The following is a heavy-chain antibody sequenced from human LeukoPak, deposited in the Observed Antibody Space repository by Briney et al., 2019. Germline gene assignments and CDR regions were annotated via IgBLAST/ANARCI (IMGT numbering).Heavy chain of an antibody. CDR2: ISVSGGVT. Sequence: PGGSLRLSCAASGITFTDHGLSWVRQAPGMGLEWVSSISVSGGVTLYADSVKGRFVISRDNSRSRVYLEMNRLRAEDTAVYYCAKGFDFWRGLYYFDHWGQGTLVTVSS. CDR1: GITFTDHG. D-gene: IGHD3-3*01. V-gene: IGHV3-23*01. J-gene: IGHJ4*02. CDR3: AKGFDFWRGLYYFDH.